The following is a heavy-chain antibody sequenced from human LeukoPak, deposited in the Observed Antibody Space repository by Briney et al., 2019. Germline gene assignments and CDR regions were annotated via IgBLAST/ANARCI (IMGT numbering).Heavy chain of an antibody. D-gene: IGHD6-13*01. Sequence: GGSLRLSCTASGFTFSSYGMHWVRQAPGKGLEWVAVIWYDGSNKYYADSVKGRFTISRDNSKNTLYLQMNSLRAEDTAVYYCAKGDGSSWYQDAFDIWGQGTLVTVSS. CDR2: IWYDGSNK. J-gene: IGHJ4*02. CDR1: GFTFSSYG. CDR3: AKGDGSSWYQDAFDI. V-gene: IGHV3-33*06.